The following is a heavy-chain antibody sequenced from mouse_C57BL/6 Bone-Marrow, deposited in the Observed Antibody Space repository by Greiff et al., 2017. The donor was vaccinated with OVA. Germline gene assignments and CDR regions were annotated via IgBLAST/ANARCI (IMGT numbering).Heavy chain of an antibody. V-gene: IGHV5-4*01. CDR3: ARERLRGPFAY. Sequence: EVKVVESGGGLVKPGGSLKLSCAASGFTFSSYAMSWVRQTPEKRLEWVATISDGGSYTYYPDNVKGRFTISRDNAKNNLYLQMSHLKSEDTAMYYCARERLRGPFAYWGQGTLVTVSA. J-gene: IGHJ3*01. CDR1: GFTFSSYA. CDR2: ISDGGSYT. D-gene: IGHD2-4*01.